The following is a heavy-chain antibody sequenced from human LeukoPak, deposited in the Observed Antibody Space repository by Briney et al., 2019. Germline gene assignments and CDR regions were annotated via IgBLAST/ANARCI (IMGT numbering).Heavy chain of an antibody. Sequence: NPSETLSLTCAVYGGSFSAYYWSWIRQPPGKGLEWIGEISHSGGTNYNPSLKSRVTISVDTSKDQFSLKLSSVTAADTGVYYCARQNGYFGWSPLRYYGMDVWGKGTTVTVSS. CDR2: ISHSGGT. CDR3: ARQNGYFGWSPLRYYGMDV. CDR1: GGSFSAYY. V-gene: IGHV4-34*01. J-gene: IGHJ6*04. D-gene: IGHD3-9*01.